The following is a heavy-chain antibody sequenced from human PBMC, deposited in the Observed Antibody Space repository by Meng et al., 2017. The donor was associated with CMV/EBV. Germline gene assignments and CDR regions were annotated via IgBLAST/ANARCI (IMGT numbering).Heavy chain of an antibody. J-gene: IGHJ5*02. Sequence: SETLSPTCTVPGGSISSYYWSWIRQPPGKGLEWIGYIYYSGSTNYNPSLKSRVTISVDTSKNQFSLRLSSVTAADTAVYYCAREGYDFWSGSPPRGWFDPWGQGTLVTVSS. V-gene: IGHV4-59*01. CDR3: AREGYDFWSGSPPRGWFDP. CDR1: GGSISSYY. D-gene: IGHD3-3*01. CDR2: IYYSGST.